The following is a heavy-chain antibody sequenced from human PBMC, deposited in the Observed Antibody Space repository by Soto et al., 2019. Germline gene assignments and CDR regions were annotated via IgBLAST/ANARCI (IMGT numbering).Heavy chain of an antibody. Sequence: PSETLSLTCAVSGGSISSSNWWSWVRQSPGKGLEWIGEIYHSGSTNYNPSLKSRVTISVDTSKNQFSLKLSSVTAADTAVYYCARTPRYSSGWYLNDAFDIWGQGTMVTVSS. J-gene: IGHJ3*02. D-gene: IGHD6-19*01. CDR2: IYHSGST. CDR1: GGSISSSNW. V-gene: IGHV4-4*02. CDR3: ARTPRYSSGWYLNDAFDI.